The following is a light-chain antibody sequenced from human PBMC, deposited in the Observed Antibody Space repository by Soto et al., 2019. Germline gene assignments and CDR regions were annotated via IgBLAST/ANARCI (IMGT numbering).Light chain of an antibody. V-gene: IGKV3-15*01. CDR1: QSVSSN. CDR2: GAS. CDR3: QQYYSWWT. Sequence: EIVMTQSPATLSVSPGERATLSCRASQSVSSNLVWYQQKPGQAPRLLIYGASTRATGIPARFSGSGSGTEFTLTISSLQSEDFAVYFCQQYYSWWTFXQGTKV. J-gene: IGKJ1*01.